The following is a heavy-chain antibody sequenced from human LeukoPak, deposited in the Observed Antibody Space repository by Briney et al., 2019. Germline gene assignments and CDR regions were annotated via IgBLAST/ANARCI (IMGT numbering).Heavy chain of an antibody. J-gene: IGHJ6*03. CDR2: IYPGDSDI. D-gene: IGHD5/OR15-5a*01. CDR3: ASSLGDYYYYMDV. V-gene: IGHV5-51*01. CDR1: GYNFTSYW. Sequence: GESLQISCKGSGYNFTSYWIGWVRQLPGKGLEWMGIIYPGDSDIRYSPSFQGQVTISADKSISTAYLQWSSLKASDTAMYYCASSLGDYYYYMDVWGKGTTVTVSS.